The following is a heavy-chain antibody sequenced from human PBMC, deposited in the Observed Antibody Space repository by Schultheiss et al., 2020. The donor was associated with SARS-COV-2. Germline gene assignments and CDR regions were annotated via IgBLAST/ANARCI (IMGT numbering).Heavy chain of an antibody. D-gene: IGHD4-17*01. CDR1: GFTFTSSA. CDR2: IVVGSGNT. J-gene: IGHJ4*02. V-gene: IGHV1-58*01. CDR3: ARDPEGDYGEKGGY. Sequence: VKVSCKASGFTFTSSAVQWVRQARGQRLEWIGWIVVGSGNTNYAQKFQERVTITRDMSTSTAYMELSSLRSEDTAVYYCARDPEGDYGEKGGYWGQGTLVTVSS.